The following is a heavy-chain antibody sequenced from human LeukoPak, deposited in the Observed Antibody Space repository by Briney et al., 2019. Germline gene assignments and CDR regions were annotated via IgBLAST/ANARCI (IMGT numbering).Heavy chain of an antibody. CDR2: ISFSSATI. D-gene: IGHD3-10*01. Sequence: GGSLRLSCEASGFTFSSYSMNWVRQAPGKGLERVSYISFSSATIHYADSVKGRFTISRDNAKNSLYLQMNSLRAEDTALYYCARETHYYGSGSPAFDIWGQGTMVTVSS. CDR1: GFTFSSYS. V-gene: IGHV3-48*01. J-gene: IGHJ3*02. CDR3: ARETHYYGSGSPAFDI.